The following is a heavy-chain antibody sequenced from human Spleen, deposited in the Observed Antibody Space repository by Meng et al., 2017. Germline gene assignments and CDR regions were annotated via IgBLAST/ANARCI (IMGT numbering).Heavy chain of an antibody. Sequence: IPCQYAAPTLTKPPPTRTLTCTFSGFSLSTSGVGVVWIRQPPGKALEWLALIYWNDDKRYSPSLKSRLTITKDTSKNQVVLTMTNMDPVDTATYYCAHTVGAVDYWGQGTLVTVSS. J-gene: IGHJ4*02. V-gene: IGHV2-5*01. CDR3: AHTVGAVDY. D-gene: IGHD4-17*01. CDR1: GFSLSTSGVG. CDR2: IYWNDDK.